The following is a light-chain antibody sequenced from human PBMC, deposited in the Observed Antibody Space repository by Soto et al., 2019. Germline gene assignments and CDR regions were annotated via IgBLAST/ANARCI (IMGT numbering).Light chain of an antibody. J-gene: IGKJ4*01. CDR1: QSIGRY. V-gene: IGKV1-39*01. CDR2: GSS. CDR3: QQSFSSLT. Sequence: DIRMTQSPSSLSASVGGRVTITCRASQSIGRYLNWYQQKLGKGPKLLIYGSSTLHSGVPSRFSGSGSGTDFTLTISSLQPEDFAATYYCQQSFSSLTFGGGTKVE.